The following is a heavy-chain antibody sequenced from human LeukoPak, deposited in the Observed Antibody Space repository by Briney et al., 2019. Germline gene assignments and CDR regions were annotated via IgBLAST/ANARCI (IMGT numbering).Heavy chain of an antibody. CDR2: IWYDGSDK. CDR1: GFPFSNYA. J-gene: IGHJ4*02. Sequence: GTSLRLSCAASGFPFSNYAMHWVRQDPGKGLEWVAVIWYDGSDKYYGESLKGRFTISRDNSKNTLYLQMNSLRAEDTAVYYCARVSFRDSGSSRDFDYWGQGTLVTVSS. V-gene: IGHV3-33*01. D-gene: IGHD3-10*01. CDR3: ARVSFRDSGSSRDFDY.